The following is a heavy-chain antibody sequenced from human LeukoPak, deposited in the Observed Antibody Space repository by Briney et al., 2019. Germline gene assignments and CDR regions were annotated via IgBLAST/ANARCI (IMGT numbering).Heavy chain of an antibody. CDR2: INPNSAST. Sequence: GASVKVSCKTSGYTFTDYDVHWVRQAPGQGLEWMGWINPNSASTNYAQRLQGRVTFTRDTSLSIAYMELSSLTSEDAAVYFCARGDFGGTNTAFDVWGQGTLVAVSS. V-gene: IGHV1-8*03. CDR3: ARGDFGGTNTAFDV. D-gene: IGHD4-23*01. J-gene: IGHJ3*01. CDR1: GYTFTDYD.